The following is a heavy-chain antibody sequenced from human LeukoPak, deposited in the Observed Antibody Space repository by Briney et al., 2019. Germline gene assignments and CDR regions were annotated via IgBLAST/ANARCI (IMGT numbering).Heavy chain of an antibody. CDR3: ARLDYGDYVGSSY. CDR2: INPDSGGT. Sequence: ASVTVSCKASGYMFMGYYIHWVRQAPGQGLEWMGWINPDSGGTKYAQNFQGRVTMTRDTSISTAYMELSRLRSDDTAVYYCARLDYGDYVGSSYWGQGTLVTVSS. CDR1: GYMFMGYY. V-gene: IGHV1-2*02. D-gene: IGHD4-17*01. J-gene: IGHJ4*02.